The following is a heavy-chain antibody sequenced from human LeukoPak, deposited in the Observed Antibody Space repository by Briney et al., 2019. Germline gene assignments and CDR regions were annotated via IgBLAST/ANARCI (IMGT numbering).Heavy chain of an antibody. CDR2: MSGSGGST. D-gene: IGHD3-22*01. V-gene: IGHV3-23*01. J-gene: IGHJ1*01. CDR1: GFTFSSYA. CDR3: AKDPGVVVRNRYFQH. Sequence: GGSLRLSCAASGFTFSSYAMSWVRQAAGKGLEWVSAMSGSGGSTDYADSVKGRFTISRDNSKNTLYLQINSLRAEDTAVYYCAKDPGVVVRNRYFQHWGQGTLVTVSS.